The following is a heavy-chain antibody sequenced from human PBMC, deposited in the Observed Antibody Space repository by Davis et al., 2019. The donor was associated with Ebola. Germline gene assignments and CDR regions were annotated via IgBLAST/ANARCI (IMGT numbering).Heavy chain of an antibody. CDR3: SRDYGGAGGY. D-gene: IGHD4-23*01. CDR2: IRSKAYGGTT. CDR1: GFTFGDYA. V-gene: IGHV3-49*04. J-gene: IGHJ4*02. Sequence: GESLKISCPASGFTFGDYAMSWVRQAPGKGLEWVGFIRSKAYGGTTEYAASVKGRFTISRDDSKSIAYLQMDSLKTEDTAVYYCSRDYGGAGGYWGQGTLVTVSS.